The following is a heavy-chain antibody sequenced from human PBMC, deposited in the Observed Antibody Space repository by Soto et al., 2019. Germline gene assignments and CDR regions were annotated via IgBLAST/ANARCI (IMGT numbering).Heavy chain of an antibody. V-gene: IGHV5-10-1*01. Sequence: GESLKISCKGSGYSFTSYWISWVRQMPGKGLEWMGRIDPSDSYTNYSPSFQGHVTISADKSISTAYLQWGSLKASDTAMYYCARLTYSSSDYYYYYGMDVWGQGTTVTVSS. J-gene: IGHJ6*02. D-gene: IGHD6-6*01. CDR3: ARLTYSSSDYYYYYGMDV. CDR2: IDPSDSYT. CDR1: GYSFTSYW.